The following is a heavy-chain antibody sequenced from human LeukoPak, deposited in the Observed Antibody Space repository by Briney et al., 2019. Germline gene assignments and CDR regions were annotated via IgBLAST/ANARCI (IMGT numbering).Heavy chain of an antibody. CDR2: LSGSGTST. CDR3: AKNTAALSFVIDS. Sequence: GGSLRLSCAASGFNLDNYAMTWVRQAPGKGLEWVSALSGSGTSTYYADSVKGRFTISRDNSKNTVYLRVDSLRAEDTAIYYCAKNTAALSFVIDSWGQGTLLTVSS. J-gene: IGHJ4*02. D-gene: IGHD2-15*01. CDR1: GFNLDNYA. V-gene: IGHV3-23*01.